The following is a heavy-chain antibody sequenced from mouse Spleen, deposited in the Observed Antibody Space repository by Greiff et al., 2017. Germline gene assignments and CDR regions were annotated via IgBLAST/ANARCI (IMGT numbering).Heavy chain of an antibody. Sequence: VKLQQPGTELVKPGASVKLSCKASGYTFTSYWMHWVKQRPGQGLEWIGNINPSNGGANYNEKFKSKATLTVDKYSSTAYMQLSSLTSEDSAVYYCTRGDDYDDGYFDVWGAGTTVTVSS. V-gene: IGHV1-53*01. J-gene: IGHJ1*01. D-gene: IGHD2-4*01. CDR3: TRGDDYDDGYFDV. CDR1: GYTFTSYW. CDR2: INPSNGGA.